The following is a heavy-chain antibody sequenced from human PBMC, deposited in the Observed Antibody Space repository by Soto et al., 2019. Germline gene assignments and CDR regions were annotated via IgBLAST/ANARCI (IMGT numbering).Heavy chain of an antibody. Sequence: EVQVLESGGGLIQPGGTLRLSCAASRFIFSSYGMSWVRQAPGKGLEWVSGIRGSGGMTWYAYSVKGRFTISRDNSKKTLYLQMSSLRVEDTAVYYCAKSPVEYGTFDYWGQGTLVTVSS. D-gene: IGHD4-17*01. J-gene: IGHJ4*02. CDR2: IRGSGGMT. CDR1: RFIFSSYG. V-gene: IGHV3-23*01. CDR3: AKSPVEYGTFDY.